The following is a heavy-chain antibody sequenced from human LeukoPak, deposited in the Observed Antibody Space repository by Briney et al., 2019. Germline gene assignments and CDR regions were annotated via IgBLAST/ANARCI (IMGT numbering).Heavy chain of an antibody. CDR2: IYYSGST. CDR1: GGSISSYY. Sequence: PSETLSLTCTVSGGSISSYYWSWIRQPPGKGLEWIGYIYYSGSTSYNPSLKSRVTISVDTSKNQFSLKLGSVTAADTAVYYCARVSSNDILTGYFDYWGQGTLVTVSS. CDR3: ARVSSNDILTGYFDY. V-gene: IGHV4-59*01. D-gene: IGHD3-9*01. J-gene: IGHJ4*02.